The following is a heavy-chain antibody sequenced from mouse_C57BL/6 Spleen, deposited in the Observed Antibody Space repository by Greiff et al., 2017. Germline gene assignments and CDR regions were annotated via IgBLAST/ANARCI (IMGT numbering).Heavy chain of an antibody. CDR2: IDPNSGGT. CDR3: ARTIYYGNFPFDY. D-gene: IGHD2-1*01. V-gene: IGHV1-72*01. Sequence: VQRVESGAELVKPGASVKLSCKASGYTFTSYWMHWVKQRPGRGLEWIGRIDPNSGGTKYNEKFKSKATLTVDKPSSTAYMQLSSLTSEDSAVYYCARTIYYGNFPFDYWGQGTTLTVSS. CDR1: GYTFTSYW. J-gene: IGHJ2*01.